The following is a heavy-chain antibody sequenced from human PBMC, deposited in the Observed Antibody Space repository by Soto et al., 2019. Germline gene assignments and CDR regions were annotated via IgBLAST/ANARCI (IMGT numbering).Heavy chain of an antibody. CDR1: GGTFSSYA. V-gene: IGHV1-69*12. CDR3: ARQGSNEYSSYGMAV. J-gene: IGHJ6*02. D-gene: IGHD3-10*01. Sequence: QVQLVQSGAEVKKPGSSVKVSCKASGGTFSSYAINWVRQAPGQGLEWMGGIIRIFGTPDYAQRFQGRVTTPADASTSTAHMELSSLRSEDTAVYYCARQGSNEYSSYGMAVWGQGTTVTVSS. CDR2: IIRIFGTP.